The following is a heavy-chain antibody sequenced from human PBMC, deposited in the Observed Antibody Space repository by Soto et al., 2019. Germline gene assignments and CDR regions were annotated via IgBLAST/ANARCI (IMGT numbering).Heavy chain of an antibody. CDR2: INHSGST. Sequence: PSETLSLTCAVYGGSFSGYYWSWIRQPPGKGLEWIGEINHSGSTNYNPSLKSRVTISVDTSKNQFSLKLSSVTAADTAVYYCARGDILTGPNYYYYYGMDVWGQGTTVTVSS. D-gene: IGHD3-9*01. CDR3: ARGDILTGPNYYYYYGMDV. V-gene: IGHV4-34*01. CDR1: GGSFSGYY. J-gene: IGHJ6*02.